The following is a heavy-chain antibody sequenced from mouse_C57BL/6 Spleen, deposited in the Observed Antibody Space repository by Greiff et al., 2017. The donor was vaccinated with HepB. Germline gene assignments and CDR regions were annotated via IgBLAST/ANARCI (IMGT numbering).Heavy chain of an antibody. D-gene: IGHD1-1*01. Sequence: VKPGASVKISCKASGYTFTDYYMNWVKQSHGKSLEWIGDINPNNGGTSYNQKFKGKATLTVDKSSSTAYMELRSLTSEDSAVYYCARYDITTVVAFDYWGQGTTLTVSS. V-gene: IGHV1-26*01. J-gene: IGHJ2*01. CDR3: ARYDITTVVAFDY. CDR1: GYTFTDYY. CDR2: INPNNGGT.